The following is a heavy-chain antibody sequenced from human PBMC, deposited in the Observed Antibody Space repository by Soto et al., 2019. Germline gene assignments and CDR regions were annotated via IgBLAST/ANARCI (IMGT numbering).Heavy chain of an antibody. CDR1: GFTFSFYG. Sequence: QVQLVESGGGLVQPGRSLRLSCAASGFTFSFYGMHWVRQAPGKGLEWLAVISYDERNKFYADSAKGRFTISRDNSENTVSLQMNSLRTEDTAVYYCAKGGRSYSDPLDDWGQGALVTVSS. J-gene: IGHJ4*02. D-gene: IGHD2-15*01. CDR2: ISYDERNK. V-gene: IGHV3-30*18. CDR3: AKGGRSYSDPLDD.